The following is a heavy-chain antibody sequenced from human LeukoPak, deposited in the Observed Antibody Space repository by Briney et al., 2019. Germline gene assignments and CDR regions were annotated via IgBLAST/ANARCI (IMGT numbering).Heavy chain of an antibody. D-gene: IGHD6-19*01. V-gene: IGHV1-69*13. J-gene: IGHJ6*02. CDR1: GGTLSSYA. CDR3: AREKYSSGWWDYYGMDV. CDR2: IIPIFGTA. Sequence: GASVKVSCKASGGTLSSYAISWVRQAPGQGLEWMGGIIPIFGTANYAQRFQGRVTITADESTSTAYMELSSLRSEDTAVYYCAREKYSSGWWDYYGMDVWGQGTTVTVSS.